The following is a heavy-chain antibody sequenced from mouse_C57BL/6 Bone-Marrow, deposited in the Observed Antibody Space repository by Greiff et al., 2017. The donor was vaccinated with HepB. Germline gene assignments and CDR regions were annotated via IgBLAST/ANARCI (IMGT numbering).Heavy chain of an antibody. D-gene: IGHD2-5*01. Sequence: QVQLQQPGAELVKPGASVKLSCKASGYTFTSYWMQWVKQRPGQGLEWIGEIDPSDSYTNYNQKFKGKATLTVDTSSSTAYMQLSSLTSEDSAVYYCARDSTLCDYWGQGTTLTVSS. V-gene: IGHV1-50*01. CDR1: GYTFTSYW. CDR3: ARDSTLCDY. CDR2: IDPSDSYT. J-gene: IGHJ2*01.